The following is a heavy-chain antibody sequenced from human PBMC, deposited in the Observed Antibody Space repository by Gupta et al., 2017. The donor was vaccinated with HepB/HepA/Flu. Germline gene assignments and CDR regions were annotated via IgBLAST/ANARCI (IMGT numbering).Heavy chain of an antibody. D-gene: IGHD3-10*01. V-gene: IGHV1-8*03. J-gene: IGHJ4*02. CDR3: ARSLEGYNYGSGVDY. Sequence: QVQLVQSGAEVKKPGASVKVACKASGFRFTNYELSWVRQAPGQGLEWMGWMNPKSGQKGYAQKFQGRVTITRNTSISTAYMQRSSLRSEDTAVYYCARSLEGYNYGSGVDYCGQGTLVSVSS. CDR2: MNPKSGQK. CDR1: GFRFTNYE.